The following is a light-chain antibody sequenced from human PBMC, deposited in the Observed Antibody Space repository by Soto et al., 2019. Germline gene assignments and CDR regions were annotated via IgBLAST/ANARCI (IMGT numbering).Light chain of an antibody. Sequence: DIVMTQSPDSLAVSLGERATINCKSSQSVLSNSNSQNYLAWYQQKPGQPPKLLIYWASTRESGVPDRFSGSGSGTDFTLTVSSLQAEDVAVYYCQQYFSTPTFGGGTKVEI. J-gene: IGKJ4*01. CDR3: QQYFSTPT. V-gene: IGKV4-1*01. CDR1: QSVLSNSNSQNY. CDR2: WAS.